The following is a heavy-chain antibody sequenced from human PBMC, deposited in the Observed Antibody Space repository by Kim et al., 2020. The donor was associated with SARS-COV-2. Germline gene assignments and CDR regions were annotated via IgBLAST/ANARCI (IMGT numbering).Heavy chain of an antibody. V-gene: IGHV3-23*01. CDR2: ISSSGSTI. Sequence: GGSLRLSCAASGFTFSSYDMTWVRQAPGKGLEWVAFISSSGSTIYYADSVKGRFTISRDNSKNTLYLQMNSLRAEDTAVYYCAKVGVTRRTNGSIYFYY. CDR3: AKVGVTRRTNGSIYFYY. CDR1: GFTFSSYD. J-gene: IGHJ6*03. D-gene: IGHD2-8*01.